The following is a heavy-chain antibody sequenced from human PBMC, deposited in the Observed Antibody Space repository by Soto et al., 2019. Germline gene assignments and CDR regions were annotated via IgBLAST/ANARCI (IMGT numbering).Heavy chain of an antibody. CDR3: ARDVTYFDWLPWFDP. CDR1: GGTFSSYA. V-gene: IGHV1-69*13. D-gene: IGHD3-9*01. CDR2: IIPIFGTA. J-gene: IGHJ5*02. Sequence: SVKVSCKASGGTFSSYAISWVRQAPGQGLEWMGGIIPIFGTANYAQKFQGRVTITADESTSTAYMELSSLRSEDTAVYYCARDVTYFDWLPWFDPWGQGTLVTVSS.